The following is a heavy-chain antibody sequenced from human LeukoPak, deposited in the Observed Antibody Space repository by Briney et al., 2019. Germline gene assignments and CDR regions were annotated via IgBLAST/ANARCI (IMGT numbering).Heavy chain of an antibody. CDR3: AKVEMATYYYGSGSYLGDYFDY. D-gene: IGHD3-10*01. Sequence: GGSLRLSCAASGFTFSSYAMSWVRQAPGKGLEWVSAISGSGGSTYYADSVKGRFTISRDNSKNTLYLQMNSLRAEDTAVYYCAKVEMATYYYGSGSYLGDYFDYWGQGTLVTVSS. CDR2: ISGSGGST. CDR1: GFTFSSYA. J-gene: IGHJ4*02. V-gene: IGHV3-23*01.